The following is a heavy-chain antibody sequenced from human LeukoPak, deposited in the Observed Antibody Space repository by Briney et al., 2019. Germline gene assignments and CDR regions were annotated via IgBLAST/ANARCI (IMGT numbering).Heavy chain of an antibody. Sequence: PGGSLRLSCAASGFTFSSYSMNWVRRAPGKGRQGLAPTTVRTSFLWYADSLKGRFTISRDNAKNSLFLQMNSLRAEDTAMYYCARGFSTYYYDSSGYSYDWFDPWGQGIQVIVSS. CDR3: ARGFSTYYYDSSGYSYDWFDP. J-gene: IGHJ5*02. D-gene: IGHD3-22*01. CDR1: GFTFSSYS. V-gene: IGHV3-21*01. CDR2: TTVRTSFL.